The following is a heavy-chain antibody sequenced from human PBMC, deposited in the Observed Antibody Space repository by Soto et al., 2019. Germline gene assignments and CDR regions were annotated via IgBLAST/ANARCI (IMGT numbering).Heavy chain of an antibody. CDR2: IYYSGST. CDR3: ASARPHDSSGYSDY. J-gene: IGHJ4*02. Sequence: PSETLSLTCTVSGGSISSGDYYWSWSRQPPGKGLEWIGYIYYSGSTYYNPSLKSRVTISVDTSKNQFSLKLSSVTAADTAVYYCASARPHDSSGYSDYWGQGTLVTVSS. D-gene: IGHD3-22*01. CDR1: GGSISSGDYY. V-gene: IGHV4-30-4*01.